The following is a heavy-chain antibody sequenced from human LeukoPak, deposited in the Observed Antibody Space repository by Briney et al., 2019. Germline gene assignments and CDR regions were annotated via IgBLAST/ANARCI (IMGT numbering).Heavy chain of an antibody. CDR3: AKGVGYCSGGSCQQFDY. Sequence: GGSLRLSCAASGFTFSSYGMSWVRQAPGKGLEWVSAISGSGGSTYYADSVKGRFTISRDNSKNTLYLQMNSLRAEDTTVYYCAKGVGYCSGGSCQQFDYWGQGTLVTVSS. J-gene: IGHJ4*02. CDR1: GFTFSSYG. D-gene: IGHD2-15*01. CDR2: ISGSGGST. V-gene: IGHV3-23*01.